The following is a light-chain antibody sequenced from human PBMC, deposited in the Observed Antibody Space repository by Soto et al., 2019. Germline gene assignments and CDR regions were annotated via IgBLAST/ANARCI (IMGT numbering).Light chain of an antibody. CDR2: EAS. Sequence: EVVVTQSPATLSVSPGERATLSCRASQSVSSTLAWYQQKPGQAPRLLIYEASTRATGISARFSGSGSGTEFTLTISSLQSEDFAVYYCHQYNNWPKTFGQGTRLEI. CDR1: QSVSST. J-gene: IGKJ5*01. CDR3: HQYNNWPKT. V-gene: IGKV3-15*01.